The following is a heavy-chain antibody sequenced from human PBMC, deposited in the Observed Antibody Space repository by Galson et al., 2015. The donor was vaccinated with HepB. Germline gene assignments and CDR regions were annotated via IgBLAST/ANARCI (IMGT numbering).Heavy chain of an antibody. V-gene: IGHV3-53*04. Sequence: SLRLSCAASGFTVSSNYMSWVRQAPGKGLEWVSVIYSGGTTYYADSVKGRFTISRHNSKNTLYLQMNSLRAEDTAMYYCARNPSGYYYPDYFDYWGQGTLVTVSS. CDR3: ARNPSGYYYPDYFDY. CDR1: GFTVSSNY. CDR2: IYSGGTT. J-gene: IGHJ4*02. D-gene: IGHD1-26*01.